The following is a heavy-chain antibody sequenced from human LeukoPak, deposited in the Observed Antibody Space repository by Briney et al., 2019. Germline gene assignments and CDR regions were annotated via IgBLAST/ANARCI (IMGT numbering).Heavy chain of an antibody. V-gene: IGHV1-18*01. CDR1: GYAFTDYG. CDR3: ARSLGGEAC. D-gene: IGHD3-16*01. J-gene: IGHJ4*02. Sequence: ASVKVSCKASGYAFTDYGISWVRRAPGQGLEWVGWISTLNGNTNYAQKFQDRVTMTTDTSTSTAYMELRSLRSDDTAVYYCARSLGGEACWGQGTLVTVSS. CDR2: ISTLNGNT.